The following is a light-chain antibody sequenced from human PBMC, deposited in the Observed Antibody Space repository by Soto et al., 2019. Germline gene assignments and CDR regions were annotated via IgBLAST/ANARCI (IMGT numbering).Light chain of an antibody. J-gene: IGKJ1*01. CDR2: DAS. Sequence: EVVLTQSPGTLSLSPGERATLSCRASQSVTSSYLAWYQQRPGQAPRLLTYDASTRATGIPDRFSGSGSGTDFTLTISRLEPEDFAMYYCQQYGSSPWTFGQGTKVDIK. V-gene: IGKV3-20*01. CDR1: QSVTSSY. CDR3: QQYGSSPWT.